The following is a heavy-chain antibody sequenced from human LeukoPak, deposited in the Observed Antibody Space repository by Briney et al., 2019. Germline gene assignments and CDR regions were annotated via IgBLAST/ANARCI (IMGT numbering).Heavy chain of an antibody. CDR2: INPSGGGK. J-gene: IGHJ4*02. D-gene: IGHD1-26*01. V-gene: IGHV1-46*01. CDR3: AREIGGSYLDY. Sequence: ASVKVSCKASEYTFTRYYMHWVRQAPGQGLEWMGVINPSGGGKTYAQKFQHRVTMTRDTSTSTVYVELSRLSSEDTAVYYCAREIGGSYLDYWGQGTLVTVSS. CDR1: EYTFTRYY.